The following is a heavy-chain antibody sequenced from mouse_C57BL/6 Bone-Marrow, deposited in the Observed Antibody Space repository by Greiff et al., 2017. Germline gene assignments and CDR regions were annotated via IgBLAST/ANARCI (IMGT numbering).Heavy chain of an antibody. Sequence: QVQLQQPGAELVKPGASVKLSCKASGYTFTSYWMHWVKQRPGQGLEWIGMIHPNSGSTNYNEKFKSKATLTVDKSSSTAYMQLSSLTSEDSAVYYCAIPFRLLWFAYWGQGTLVTVSA. CDR2: IHPNSGST. CDR1: GYTFTSYW. J-gene: IGHJ3*01. V-gene: IGHV1-64*01. CDR3: AIPFRLLWFAY.